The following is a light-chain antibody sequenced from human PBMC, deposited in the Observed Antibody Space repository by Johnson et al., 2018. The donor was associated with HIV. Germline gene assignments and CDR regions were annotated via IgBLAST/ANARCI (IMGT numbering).Light chain of an antibody. V-gene: IGLV1-51*01. CDR1: SSNIGNTY. J-gene: IGLJ1*01. CDR2: DNN. Sequence: QSVLTQPPSVSAAPGQKVTIFCSGSSSNIGNTYVSWYQQLPGTAPKLLIYDNNKRPSGIPDRFSGSKSGTSATLGITGLQTGDEADYYCGTWDSSLSAVFGTGTKVTVL. CDR3: GTWDSSLSAV.